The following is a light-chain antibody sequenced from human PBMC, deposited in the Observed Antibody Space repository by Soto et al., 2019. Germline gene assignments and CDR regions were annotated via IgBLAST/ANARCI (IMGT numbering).Light chain of an antibody. CDR3: QQYESTPPT. J-gene: IGKJ2*01. V-gene: IGKV4-1*01. CDR2: WAS. CDR1: QSDLYSSNNKNY. Sequence: DIVMTQSPDSLAVSLGERATINCNSSQSDLYSSNNKNYLAWYQQRPGQPPKLLLYWASTRQSGVPDRFSGSESGTDFTLTITSLQAEDVAVYYCQQYESTPPTFGQGTKLEI.